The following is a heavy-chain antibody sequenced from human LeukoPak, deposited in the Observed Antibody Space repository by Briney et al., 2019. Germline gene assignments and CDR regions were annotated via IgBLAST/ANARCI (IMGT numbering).Heavy chain of an antibody. Sequence: PGGSLRLSCAASGFTFSSYGMHWVRQAPGKGLEWVAFIRYDGSNKYYADSVKGRFTNSRDNSKNTLYLQMTSLRPEDTAVYYCAKDESCSSASCYVIRYYYYAMDAWGQGTTVTVSS. V-gene: IGHV3-30*02. J-gene: IGHJ6*02. CDR1: GFTFSSYG. CDR3: AKDESCSSASCYVIRYYYYAMDA. D-gene: IGHD2-2*01. CDR2: IRYDGSNK.